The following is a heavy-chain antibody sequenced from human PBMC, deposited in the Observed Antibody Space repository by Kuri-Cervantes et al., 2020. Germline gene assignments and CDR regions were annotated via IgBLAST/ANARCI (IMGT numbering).Heavy chain of an antibody. CDR3: ARVLLKIPDYGGNWGWFDP. CDR2: ISAYNGNT. CDR1: GYTFTSYG. J-gene: IGHJ5*02. V-gene: IGHV1-18*01. Sequence: ASVKVSCKASGYTFTSYGISWVRQAPGQGLEWMGWISAYNGNTNYAQKLQGRVTMTTDTSTSTAYMELRSLRSDDTAVYYCARVLLKIPDYGGNWGWFDPWGQGTLVTVSS. D-gene: IGHD4-23*01.